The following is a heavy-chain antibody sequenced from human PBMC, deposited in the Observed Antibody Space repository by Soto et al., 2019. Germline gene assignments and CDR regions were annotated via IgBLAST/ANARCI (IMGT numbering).Heavy chain of an antibody. CDR2: IYYSGST. CDR3: ASGYYDFWSGHYYYYGMDV. J-gene: IGHJ6*02. D-gene: IGHD3-3*01. V-gene: IGHV4-31*03. Sequence: PSETLSLTCTVSGGSIISGGYYWIWIRQHPGKGLEWIGYIYYSGSTYYNPSLKSRVTISVDTSKNQFSLKLSSVTAADTAVYYCASGYYDFWSGHYYYYGMDVWGQGTTVTVSS. CDR1: GGSIISGGYY.